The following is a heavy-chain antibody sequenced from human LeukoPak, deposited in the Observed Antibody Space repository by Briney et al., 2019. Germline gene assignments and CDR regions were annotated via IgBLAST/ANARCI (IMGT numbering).Heavy chain of an antibody. D-gene: IGHD1-1*01. J-gene: IGHJ4*02. CDR2: ISFDGSAK. CDR1: GFTFSSHG. CDR3: AKDAGTWGYGYNFDY. V-gene: IGHV3-30*18. Sequence: GWSLRLSCAASGFTFSSHGMHWVRQAPGKGLEWVAVISFDGSAKYYADSVKGRFTISRDNSKNTLYLQMNSLRAEDTAVYYCAKDAGTWGYGYNFDYWGQGTLVTVSS.